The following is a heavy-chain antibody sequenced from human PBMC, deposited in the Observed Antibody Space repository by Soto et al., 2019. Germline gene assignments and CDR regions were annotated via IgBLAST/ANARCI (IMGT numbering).Heavy chain of an antibody. CDR3: ARHPGYYDILTGYTTYYFDY. Sequence: SETLSLTCDVSGDTISTGGYTWAWIRQPPGKGLEWIGFIYHTGTTYYNPSLKSRVTISVDRSKNQFSLKLNSVTAADTAVYYCARHPGYYDILTGYTTYYFDYWGQGILVTVSS. J-gene: IGHJ4*02. V-gene: IGHV4-30-2*01. CDR1: GDTISTGGYT. D-gene: IGHD3-9*01. CDR2: IYHTGTT.